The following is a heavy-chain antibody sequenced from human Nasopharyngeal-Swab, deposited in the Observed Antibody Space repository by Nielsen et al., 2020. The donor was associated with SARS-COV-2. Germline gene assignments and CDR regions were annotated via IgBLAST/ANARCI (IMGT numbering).Heavy chain of an antibody. D-gene: IGHD3-16*02. Sequence: SQTLSLTCAVYGGSFSGYYWSWILQPPGKGLEWIGEINHSGSTNYNPSLKSRVTISVDTSTNQFSLKLSSVTAADTAVYFCARAPGRSYYDYVWESYRSKDYYFDYWGLGTLVTVSS. V-gene: IGHV4-34*01. J-gene: IGHJ4*02. CDR1: GGSFSGYY. CDR3: ARAPGRSYYDYVWESYRSKDYYFDY. CDR2: INHSGST.